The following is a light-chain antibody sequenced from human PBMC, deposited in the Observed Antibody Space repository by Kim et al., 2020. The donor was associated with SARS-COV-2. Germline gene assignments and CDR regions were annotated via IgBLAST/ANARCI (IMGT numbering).Light chain of an antibody. J-gene: IGKJ2*01. CDR2: GAS. CDR3: QQYNNWPYT. Sequence: SVSTGESATRSSRASQSVSSNLAWYQQKPGQAPRPIIYGASTRATGIPSRFSGSGSGTEFPLTVSSLQSEDFAVYSCQQYNNWPYTFGQGTKLEI. V-gene: IGKV3-15*01. CDR1: QSVSSN.